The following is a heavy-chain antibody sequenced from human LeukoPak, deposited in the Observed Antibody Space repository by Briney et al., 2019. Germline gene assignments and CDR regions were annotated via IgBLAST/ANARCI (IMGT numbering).Heavy chain of an antibody. V-gene: IGHV1-24*01. CDR1: GYTPTELS. CDR2: FDPEDGQT. Sequence: SVKASSKVSGYTPTELSMHWVRHAHGRGLEWKGGFDPEDGQTIYAQKFQGRVTMTEDTSTDTAYMELSSLRSEDTAVYYCATVRSSGWYVYWGQGTLVTVSS. J-gene: IGHJ4*02. CDR3: ATVRSSGWYVY. D-gene: IGHD6-19*01.